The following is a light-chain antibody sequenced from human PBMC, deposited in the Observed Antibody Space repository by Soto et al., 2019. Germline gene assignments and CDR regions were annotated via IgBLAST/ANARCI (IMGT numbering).Light chain of an antibody. CDR1: QSVSSSY. CDR2: GAS. CDR3: QQYGSSQYT. V-gene: IGKV3-20*01. Sequence: EIVLTQSPGTLSLSPGERATLSCGASQSVSSSYLAWYQQKPGQAPRLLIYGASSRATGITDRFSGSGSGTDFTLTISRLEPEDFAVYYCQQYGSSQYTFGQGTKLEIK. J-gene: IGKJ2*01.